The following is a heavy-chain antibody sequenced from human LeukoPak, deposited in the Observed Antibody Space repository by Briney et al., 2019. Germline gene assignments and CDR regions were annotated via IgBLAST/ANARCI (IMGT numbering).Heavy chain of an antibody. Sequence: PSETLSLTCAVSGGSISSGSYSWSWIRQPPGKGLEWIGEINHSGSTNYNPSLKSRVTISVDTSKNQFSLKLSSVTAADTAVYYCARAKSGYYFSGLFDYWGQGTLVTVSS. CDR3: ARAKSGYYFSGLFDY. CDR2: INHSGST. D-gene: IGHD3-22*01. J-gene: IGHJ4*02. V-gene: IGHV4-39*07. CDR1: GGSISSGSYS.